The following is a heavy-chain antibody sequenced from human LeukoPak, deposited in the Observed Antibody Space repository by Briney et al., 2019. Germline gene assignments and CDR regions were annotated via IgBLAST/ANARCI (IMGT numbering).Heavy chain of an antibody. J-gene: IGHJ3*02. CDR1: GGSISSYY. V-gene: IGHV4-59*01. D-gene: IGHD2-8*01. CDR3: ARTNRKGAIDI. CDR2: IYYSGST. Sequence: KPSENLSLPCTVSGGSISSYYWSWIRQPPGKGLEWIGYIYYSGSTNYNPSLKSRVTISVDTSKNQFSLKLSSVTAADTAVYYCARTNRKGAIDIWGQGTMVTVSS.